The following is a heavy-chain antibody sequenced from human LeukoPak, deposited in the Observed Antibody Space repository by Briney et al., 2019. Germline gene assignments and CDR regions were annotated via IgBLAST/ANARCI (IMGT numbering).Heavy chain of an antibody. CDR2: ISWDGGST. D-gene: IGHD3-10*01. Sequence: GGSLRLSCAASGFTFDDYAMHWVRQAPGKGLEWVSLISWDGGSTYYADSVKGRFTISRDNSKNPLYLQMNSLRAEDTALYYCAKDGWVRSYYYYYYMDVWGKGTTVTVSS. J-gene: IGHJ6*03. V-gene: IGHV3-43D*03. CDR1: GFTFDDYA. CDR3: AKDGWVRSYYYYYYMDV.